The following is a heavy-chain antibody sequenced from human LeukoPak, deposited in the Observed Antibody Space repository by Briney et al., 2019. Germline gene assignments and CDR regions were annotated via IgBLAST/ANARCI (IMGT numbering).Heavy chain of an antibody. V-gene: IGHV4-61*09. CDR1: GNSITSGTYY. CDR3: AREVYDSSGYTSGFDY. Sequence: SETLSVTCTVSGNSITSGTYYWSWIRQPAGKGLKWIGNIYTSGSTNYNTSLKSRATISVDTSKNQFSLKLNSVTAADTAVYYWAREVYDSSGYTSGFDYWGQGPLVTVSS. CDR2: IYTSGST. D-gene: IGHD3-22*01. J-gene: IGHJ4*02.